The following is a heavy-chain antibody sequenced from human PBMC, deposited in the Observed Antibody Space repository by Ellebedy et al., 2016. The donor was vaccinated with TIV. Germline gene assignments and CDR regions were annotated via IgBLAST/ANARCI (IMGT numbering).Heavy chain of an antibody. V-gene: IGHV4-59*01. CDR1: GGSLSDNY. CDR2: LYYTGST. D-gene: IGHD3-16*01. J-gene: IGHJ3*01. CDR3: VSSASMDAFDL. Sequence: SETLSLTCAVSGGSLSDNYWTWIRQPPGKGLEWIGYLYYTGSTNYNPSLKSRVTISVNTPRNQFSLKPSSVTAADTAVYYCVSSASMDAFDLWGQGAMVTVSS.